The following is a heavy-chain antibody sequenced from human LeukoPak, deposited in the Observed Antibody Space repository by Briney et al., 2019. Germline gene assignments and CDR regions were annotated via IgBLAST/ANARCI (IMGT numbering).Heavy chain of an antibody. CDR1: GFTFSSYW. CDR2: IKQDGSEK. CDR3: ARDRRRYYFDY. J-gene: IGHJ4*02. Sequence: GGSLRLSCAASGFTFSSYWMSWVRQAPGKGLEWVANIKQDGSEKYYVDSVKGRFTISRDNAKNSLYLQMNSLSAEDTAVYYCARDRRRYYFDYWGQGTLVTVSS. V-gene: IGHV3-7*01.